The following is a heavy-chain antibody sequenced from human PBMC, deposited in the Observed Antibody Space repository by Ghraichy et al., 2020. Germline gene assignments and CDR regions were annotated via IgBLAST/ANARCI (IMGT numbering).Heavy chain of an antibody. J-gene: IGHJ4*02. CDR2: IYSGGRT. CDR1: GFTVSSKY. CDR3: ASGSSWYLDY. D-gene: IGHD6-13*01. Sequence: GGSLRLSCAASGFTVSSKYMTWVRQAPGKGLQWVSVIYSGGRTYYADSVKGRFTISRDHSKNTLYLQMNSLRAEATAVYYCASGSSWYLDYWGQGTLVTVSS. V-gene: IGHV3-53*01.